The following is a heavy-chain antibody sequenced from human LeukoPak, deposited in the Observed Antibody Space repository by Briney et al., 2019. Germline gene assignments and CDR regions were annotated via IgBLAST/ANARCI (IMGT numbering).Heavy chain of an antibody. CDR2: ISGSGGST. CDR1: GFTFSSYA. V-gene: IGHV3-23*01. Sequence: GGSLRLSCAASGFTFSSYAMSWVRQAPGKGLEWVSAISGSGGSTYYADSVKGRFTISRDNSKNTLYLQMNSLRAEDTAVYYCAKWGVGYCSSTSCYDVPFDYWGQGTLVTVSS. D-gene: IGHD2-2*01. CDR3: AKWGVGYCSSTSCYDVPFDY. J-gene: IGHJ4*02.